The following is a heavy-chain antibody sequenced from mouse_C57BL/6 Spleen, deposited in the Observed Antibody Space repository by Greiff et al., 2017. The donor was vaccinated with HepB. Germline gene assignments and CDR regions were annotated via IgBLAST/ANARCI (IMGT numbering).Heavy chain of an antibody. Sequence: QVQLKQPGAELVKPGASVKMSCKASGYTFTSYWITWVKQRPGQGLEWIGDIYPGSGSTNYNEKFKSKATLTVDTSSSTAYMQLSSLTSEDSAVYYCARYYYSNFWYFDVWGTGTTVTVSS. CDR1: GYTFTSYW. V-gene: IGHV1-55*01. D-gene: IGHD2-5*01. J-gene: IGHJ1*03. CDR2: IYPGSGST. CDR3: ARYYYSNFWYFDV.